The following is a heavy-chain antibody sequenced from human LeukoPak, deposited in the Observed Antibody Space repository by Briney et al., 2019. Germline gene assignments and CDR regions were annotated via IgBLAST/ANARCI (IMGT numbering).Heavy chain of an antibody. Sequence: GGSLRLSCAASGFTFNNYAMSWVRQAPGKGLEWVSAISGSGGTIYYADSVKGRFTISRDDSKNTLDLQINSLRAEDTAVYYCAKGVYRDSLGVVDYWGQGTLVTVSS. J-gene: IGHJ4*02. V-gene: IGHV3-23*01. CDR3: AKGVYRDSLGVVDY. CDR2: ISGSGGTI. D-gene: IGHD4-17*01. CDR1: GFTFNNYA.